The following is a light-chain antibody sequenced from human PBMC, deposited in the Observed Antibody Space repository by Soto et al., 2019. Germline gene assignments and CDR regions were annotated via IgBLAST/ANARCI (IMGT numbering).Light chain of an antibody. CDR2: GAS. CDR3: QQYGSSPT. Sequence: EIVLTQSPGTVSLSQGERATLSCRASQSVSSSYLAWYQQKPGQAPRLLIYGASSRATGIPDRFSGSGSGTDFTLTISRLEPEDFAVYYCQQYGSSPTFGQRTKVDI. V-gene: IGKV3-20*01. CDR1: QSVSSSY. J-gene: IGKJ1*01.